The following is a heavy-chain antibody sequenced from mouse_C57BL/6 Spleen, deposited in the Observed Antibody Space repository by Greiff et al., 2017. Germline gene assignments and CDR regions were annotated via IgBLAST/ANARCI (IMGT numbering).Heavy chain of an antibody. CDR1: GYTFTDYE. J-gene: IGHJ4*01. CDR3: TRSGYYGSSSYAMDY. Sequence: PVQQSGAELVRPGAPVTLSCKASGYTFTDYEMHWVKQTPVHGLEWIGAIDPETGGTAYNQKFKGKAILTADKSSSTAYMELRSLTSEDSAVYYCTRSGYYGSSSYAMDYWGQGTSVTVSS. CDR2: IDPETGGT. V-gene: IGHV1-15*01. D-gene: IGHD1-1*01.